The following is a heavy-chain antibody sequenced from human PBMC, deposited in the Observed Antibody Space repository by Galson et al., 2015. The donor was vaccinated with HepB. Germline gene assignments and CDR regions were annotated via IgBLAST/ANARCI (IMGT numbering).Heavy chain of an antibody. J-gene: IGHJ3*02. CDR1: GFTFNNAW. D-gene: IGHD3-16*02. CDR3: TTDLDYDHVSESYRYDAFDI. CDR2: LKSKTDAGTT. Sequence: SLRLSCAASGFTFNNAWMSWVRQAPGKGLEWVGRLKSKTDAGTTDYAAPVKGRFSTSRDDSRNTVYLQMNSLKSEDTAVYYCTTDLDYDHVSESYRYDAFDIWGQGTMVTVSS. V-gene: IGHV3-15*01.